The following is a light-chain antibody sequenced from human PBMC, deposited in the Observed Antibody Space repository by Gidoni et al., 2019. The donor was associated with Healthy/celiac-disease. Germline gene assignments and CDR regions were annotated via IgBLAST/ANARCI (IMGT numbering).Light chain of an antibody. CDR3: QQYYSTPLYT. CDR2: WAS. CDR1: QSVLYSSNNKNY. Sequence: DIVMTQSPDSLAVSLGERATINCKSSQSVLYSSNNKNYLAWYQQKPGQPPKLLIYWASTRESGVPDRFSGSGSGTDFTLTISRLQAEDVAVYYCQQYYSTPLYTFXQXTKLEIK. J-gene: IGKJ2*01. V-gene: IGKV4-1*01.